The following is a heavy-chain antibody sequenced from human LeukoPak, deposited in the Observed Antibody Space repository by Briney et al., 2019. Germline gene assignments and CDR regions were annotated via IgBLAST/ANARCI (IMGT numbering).Heavy chain of an antibody. Sequence: ASVKVSCKASGYTFTAFHMHWVRRAPGQGLEWMGWINPNTGATNYPQKFQGRVTMTTDTSISTAYMELSSLRSDDTAFYYCARGGVDTSGWDCFHFWGQGALVTVSS. D-gene: IGHD6-19*01. CDR3: ARGGVDTSGWDCFHF. J-gene: IGHJ4*02. CDR1: GYTFTAFH. CDR2: INPNTGAT. V-gene: IGHV1-2*02.